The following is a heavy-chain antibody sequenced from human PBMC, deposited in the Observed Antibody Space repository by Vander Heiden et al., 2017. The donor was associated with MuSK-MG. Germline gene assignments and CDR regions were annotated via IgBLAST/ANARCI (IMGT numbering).Heavy chain of an antibody. V-gene: IGHV1-69*12. Sequence: QVQLVQSGAEVKKPGSSVKVSCKASGGTFSSYAISWVRQAPGQGLEWMGGIIPIFGTANYAQKFQGRVTITADESTSTAYMEMSSLRSEDTAVYYCARGAGTRRGVDQYYFDYWGQGTMVTVYS. CDR3: ARGAGTRRGVDQYYFDY. CDR2: IIPIFGTA. CDR1: GGTFSSYA. J-gene: IGHJ4*02. D-gene: IGHD3-22*01.